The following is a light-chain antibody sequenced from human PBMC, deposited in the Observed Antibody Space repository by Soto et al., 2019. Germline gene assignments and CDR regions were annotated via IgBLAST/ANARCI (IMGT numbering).Light chain of an antibody. V-gene: IGLV1-47*02. CDR1: SSNIGSNY. Sequence: QPVLTQPPSASGTPGQRVTISCSGSSSNIGSNYVYWYQQLPGTAPKLLIYSNNHRPSGVPDRFSGSKSGTSASLAISGLRSEDEADYYCAAWDDSLSALYVFGTGTKVTVL. CDR3: AAWDDSLSALYV. J-gene: IGLJ1*01. CDR2: SNN.